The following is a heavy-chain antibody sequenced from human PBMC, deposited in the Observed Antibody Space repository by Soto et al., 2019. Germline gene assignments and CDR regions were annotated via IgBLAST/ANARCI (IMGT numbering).Heavy chain of an antibody. D-gene: IGHD3-3*01. CDR2: ISSSSSTI. Sequence: GGSPKISRATPWFPFHSLCITWVRQAPGKGLEWVSYISSSSSTIYYADSVKGRFTISRDNAKNSLYLQMNSLRDEDTAVYYCARDDFWDYWGQGTLVTVSS. J-gene: IGHJ4*02. CDR1: WFPFHSLC. CDR3: ARDDFWDY. V-gene: IGHV3-48*02.